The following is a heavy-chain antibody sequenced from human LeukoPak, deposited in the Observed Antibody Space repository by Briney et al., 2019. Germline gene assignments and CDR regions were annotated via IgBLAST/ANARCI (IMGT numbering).Heavy chain of an antibody. V-gene: IGHV3-23*01. CDR3: AKRYSSGWGDAFDI. Sequence: HTGGSLRLSCAASGFTFSSYWMSWVRQAPGKGLEWVSAISGSGGSTSYTDSVKGRFTISRDNSKNTLYLQMNSLRAEDTAVYYCAKRYSSGWGDAFDIWGQGTMVTVSS. CDR2: ISGSGGST. D-gene: IGHD6-19*01. CDR1: GFTFSSYW. J-gene: IGHJ3*02.